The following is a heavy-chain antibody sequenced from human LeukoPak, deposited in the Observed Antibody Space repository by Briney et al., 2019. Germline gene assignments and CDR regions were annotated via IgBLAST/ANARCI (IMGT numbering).Heavy chain of an antibody. CDR1: GYTFTSNY. CDR3: ARDQEGFDY. V-gene: IGHV1-46*01. CDR2: ICPRDGST. J-gene: IGHJ4*02. Sequence: ASVKVSCTASGYTFTSNYIHWVQQAPGQGLEWMGMICPRDGSTSYAQKFQGRVTVTRDTSTSTVHMELSGLRSEDTAVYYCARDQEGFDYWGQGTLVTVSS.